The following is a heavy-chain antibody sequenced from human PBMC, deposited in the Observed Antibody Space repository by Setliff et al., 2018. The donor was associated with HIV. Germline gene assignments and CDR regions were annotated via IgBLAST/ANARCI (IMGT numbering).Heavy chain of an antibody. Sequence: ASVKVSCKVSGYTLTELSIHWVRQAPGKGLEWMGGFDPEDGETIYAQKFQGRVTITGNTYISTPCMELSSPSAEDTAVYYCARGKGVGGVVITGGLDVWGKGTTVTVSS. CDR2: FDPEDGET. CDR1: GYTLTELS. V-gene: IGHV1-24*01. CDR3: ARGKGVGGVVITGGLDV. J-gene: IGHJ6*04. D-gene: IGHD3-10*01.